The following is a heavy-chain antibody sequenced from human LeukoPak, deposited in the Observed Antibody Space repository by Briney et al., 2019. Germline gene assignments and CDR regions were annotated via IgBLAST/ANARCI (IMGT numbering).Heavy chain of an antibody. CDR3: ARGLGAYSGDNYAFAAY. V-gene: IGHV1-8*02. CDR2: MNPHSGDT. Sequence: GASVKVSCKASGYTFTSYDITWVRQATGQGLEWMGWMNPHSGDTGFAQKFQGRLTMTRDTSISTAYMELSSLRSEDTAVYYCARGLGAYSGDNYAFAAYWGQGTLVTVSS. CDR1: GYTFTSYD. D-gene: IGHD1-26*01. J-gene: IGHJ4*02.